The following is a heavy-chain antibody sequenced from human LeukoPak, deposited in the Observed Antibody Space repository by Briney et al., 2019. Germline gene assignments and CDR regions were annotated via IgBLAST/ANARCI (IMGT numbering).Heavy chain of an antibody. V-gene: IGHV3-7*05. Sequence: PGGSLRLSCAASAFTFRTYWMSWVRQAPGKGLEWVAMIKPDGSEKYYVDSVKGLFTISRDNAKNSLYLQMTSLRVEDTAVYYCTRDASGDTESGPCMDVWGQGTTVTVSS. D-gene: IGHD1-26*01. J-gene: IGHJ6*02. CDR2: IKPDGSEK. CDR1: AFTFRTYW. CDR3: TRDASGDTESGPCMDV.